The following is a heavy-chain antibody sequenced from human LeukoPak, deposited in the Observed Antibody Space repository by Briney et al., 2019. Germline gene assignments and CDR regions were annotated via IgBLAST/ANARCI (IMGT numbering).Heavy chain of an antibody. D-gene: IGHD2-2*02. J-gene: IGHJ3*01. V-gene: IGHV4-61*02. CDR2: IFTSGST. CDR1: GGSISSGSYY. Sequence: SETLSLTCTVSGGSISSGSYYWSWIRQPAGKGLEWIVRIFTSGSTNYNPSLKSRVTISVDTSKNQFSLTLTSVTAADTALYYCARDPIRVTFADDAFDLWGHGTMVTVSS. CDR3: ARDPIRVTFADDAFDL.